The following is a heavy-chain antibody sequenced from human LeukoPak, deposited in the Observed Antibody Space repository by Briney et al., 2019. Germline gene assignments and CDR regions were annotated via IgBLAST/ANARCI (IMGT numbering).Heavy chain of an antibody. Sequence: GGSLRLSCAASGFTVSSNYMSWVRQAPGKGLEWVSVIYSAGYTYYADSVKGRFTISRDNSKNRVYLQMNSLETEDTAVYYCAREGSGYSYFYYMDVWGKGTAVTVSS. CDR1: GFTVSSNY. J-gene: IGHJ6*03. V-gene: IGHV3-66*02. CDR2: IYSAGYT. D-gene: IGHD3-3*01. CDR3: AREGSGYSYFYYMDV.